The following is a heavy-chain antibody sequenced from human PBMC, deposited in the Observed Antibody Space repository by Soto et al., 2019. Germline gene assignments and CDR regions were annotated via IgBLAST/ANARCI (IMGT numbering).Heavy chain of an antibody. Sequence: SETLSLTCTVSGGSISSGGYYWSWIRQHPGKGLEWIGYIYYSGSTYYNPSLKSRVTISVDTSKNQFSLKLSSVTAADTAVYYCARDYIHDSSGPYYYYYGMDVWGQGATVTVSS. CDR3: ARDYIHDSSGPYYYYYGMDV. CDR2: IYYSGST. CDR1: GGSISSGGYY. V-gene: IGHV4-31*03. J-gene: IGHJ6*02. D-gene: IGHD3-22*01.